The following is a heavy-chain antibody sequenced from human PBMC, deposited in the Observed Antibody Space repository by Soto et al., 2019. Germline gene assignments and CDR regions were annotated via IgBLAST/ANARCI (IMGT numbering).Heavy chain of an antibody. CDR2: IRGSGSST. CDR1: GLTFSSHA. J-gene: IGHJ3*02. D-gene: IGHD2-21*02. V-gene: IGHV3-23*01. CDR3: AKRGACGDADAFDI. Sequence: EVQLLESGGDVVQPGGSLRLSCETSGLTFSSHAMSWVRQAPGKGLEWVAGIRGSGSSTHYADSVKGRFTISRDNSKNTLSLQMSSLRAEDTAVYYCAKRGACGDADAFDIWGQGTMVTVSS.